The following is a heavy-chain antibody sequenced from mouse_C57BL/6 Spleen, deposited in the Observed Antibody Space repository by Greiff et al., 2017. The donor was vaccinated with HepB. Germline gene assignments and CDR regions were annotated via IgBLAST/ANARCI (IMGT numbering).Heavy chain of an antibody. CDR2: IDPSDSYT. Sequence: QVQLQQPGAELVMPGASVKLSCKASGYTFTSYWMHWVKQRPGQGLEWIGEIDPSDSYTNYNQKFKGKSTLTVDKSSSTAYMQLSSLTSEDSAVYYCARNLYGTWFAYWGQGTLVTVSA. CDR1: GYTFTSYW. J-gene: IGHJ3*01. D-gene: IGHD1-1*01. CDR3: ARNLYGTWFAY. V-gene: IGHV1-69*01.